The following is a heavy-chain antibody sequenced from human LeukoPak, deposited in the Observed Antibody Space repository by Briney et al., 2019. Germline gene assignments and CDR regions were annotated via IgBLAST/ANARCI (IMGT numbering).Heavy chain of an antibody. CDR2: ISGSGNTI. V-gene: IGHV3-48*04. Sequence: QAGGSLRLSCAASGFTFSSNSINWVRQAPGKGLEWVSYISGSGNTIYYADSVKGRFTISRDNAKNSMFLQMNSMRAEDTAVYFCVRGTPVPAATPYYFDYWGQGTLVTVSS. J-gene: IGHJ4*02. CDR1: GFTFSSNS. CDR3: VRGTPVPAATPYYFDY. D-gene: IGHD2-2*01.